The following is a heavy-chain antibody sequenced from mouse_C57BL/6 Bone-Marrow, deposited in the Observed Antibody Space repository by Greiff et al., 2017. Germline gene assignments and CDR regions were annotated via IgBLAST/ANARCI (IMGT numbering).Heavy chain of an antibody. J-gene: IGHJ3*01. CDR1: GFSFNTYA. CDR3: VRQDLFAY. CDR2: IRSKSNNYAT. Sequence: EVKLMESGGGLVQPKGSLKLSCAASGFSFNTYAMNWVRQAPGKGLEWVARIRSKSNNYATYYADSVKDRFTISRDDSESMLYLQMNNLKTEDTAMYYCVRQDLFAYWGQGTLVTVSA. V-gene: IGHV10-1*01.